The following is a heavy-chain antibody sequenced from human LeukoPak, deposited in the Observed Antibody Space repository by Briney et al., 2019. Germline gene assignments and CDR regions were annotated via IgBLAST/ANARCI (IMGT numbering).Heavy chain of an antibody. V-gene: IGHV4-34*01. CDR3: ARVRGGSSYNPYYYYYYGMDV. Sequence: SETLSLTCAVYGGSFSGYYWSWIRLPPGKGLEWIGEINHSGSTNYNPSLKSRVTISVDTSKNQFSLKLSSVTAADTAAYYCARVRGGSSYNPYYYYYYGMDVWGQGTTVTVSS. D-gene: IGHD2-15*01. CDR2: INHSGST. J-gene: IGHJ6*02. CDR1: GGSFSGYY.